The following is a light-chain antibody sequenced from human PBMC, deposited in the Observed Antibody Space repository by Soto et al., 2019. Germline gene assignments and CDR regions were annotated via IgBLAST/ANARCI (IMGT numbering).Light chain of an antibody. CDR1: QSLNNN. V-gene: IGKV3D-15*01. CDR3: QQYSAWPLT. J-gene: IGKJ4*01. CDR2: FAS. Sequence: EIAMTQSPATLSVSPGEKATLYCRASQSLNNNLAWYQQKPGQGPRLLIYFASTRATVIPARFSGSGSGTEFSLTISGRQSEDFAIYYCQQYSAWPLTFGGGTKVETK.